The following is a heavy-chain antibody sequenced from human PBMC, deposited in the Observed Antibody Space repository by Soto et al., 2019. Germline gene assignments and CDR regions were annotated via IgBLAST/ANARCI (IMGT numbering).Heavy chain of an antibody. J-gene: IGHJ5*02. CDR2: IYYSGST. V-gene: IGHV4-31*03. Sequence: QVQLQESGPGLVKPSQTLSLTCTVSGGSISSGGYYWSWIRQHPGKGLEWIGYIYYSGSTYYNPSLKSRVPISVDTSKNQFSLKLSSVPAADTAVYYCARERRITMVRGVGLNWFDPWGQGTLVTVSS. D-gene: IGHD3-10*01. CDR1: GGSISSGGYY. CDR3: ARERRITMVRGVGLNWFDP.